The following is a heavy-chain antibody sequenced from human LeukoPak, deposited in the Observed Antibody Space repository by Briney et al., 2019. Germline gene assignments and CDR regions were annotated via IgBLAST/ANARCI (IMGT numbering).Heavy chain of an antibody. CDR3: ARLAVPPGNRGWYYEQ. CDR1: GFIFRNYW. CDR2: INQGGSEK. D-gene: IGHD2-2*01. J-gene: IGHJ4*02. V-gene: IGHV3-7*03. Sequence: GGSLRLSCAASGFIFRNYWMSWVRQGPGEGPEWVANINQGGSEKNYVDSVKGRFTISRDNAKNSLDLQMNSLRVEDTAIYYCARLAVPPGNRGWYYEQWGQGTLVTVSS.